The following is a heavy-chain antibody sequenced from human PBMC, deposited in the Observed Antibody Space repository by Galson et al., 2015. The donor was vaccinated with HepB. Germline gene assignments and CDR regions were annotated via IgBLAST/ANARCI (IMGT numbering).Heavy chain of an antibody. CDR3: ARDRARPSSGQGEDY. Sequence: SLRLSCAASGFTFSSYAMHWVRQAPGKGLEWVAVISYDGSNKYYADSVKGRFTISRDNSKNTLYLQMNSLRAEDTAVYYCARDRARPSSGQGEDYWGQGTLVTVSS. CDR2: ISYDGSNK. D-gene: IGHD6-19*01. CDR1: GFTFSSYA. J-gene: IGHJ4*02. V-gene: IGHV3-30*04.